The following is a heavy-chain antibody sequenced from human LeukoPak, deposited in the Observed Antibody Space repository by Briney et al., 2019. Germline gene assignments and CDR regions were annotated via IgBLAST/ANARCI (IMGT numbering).Heavy chain of an antibody. CDR2: INPNSGGT. V-gene: IGHV1-2*02. D-gene: IGHD6-13*01. CDR3: AREGDSSSVGWFDP. Sequence: GASVKVSCEASGYTFTGYYMHWVRQAPGQGLEWMGWINPNSGGTNYAQKFQGRVTMTRDTSISTAYMELSRLRSDDTAVYYCAREGDSSSVGWFDPWGQGTLVTVSS. J-gene: IGHJ5*02. CDR1: GYTFTGYY.